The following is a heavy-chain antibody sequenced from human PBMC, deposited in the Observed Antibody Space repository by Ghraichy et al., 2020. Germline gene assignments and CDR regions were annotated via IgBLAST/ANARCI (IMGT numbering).Heavy chain of an antibody. CDR2: IKSKTDGGTT. CDR3: TTDYLLWFGDADDAFDI. V-gene: IGHV3-15*01. Sequence: GGSLRLSCAASGFTFSNAWMSWVRQAPGKGLEWVGRIKSKTDGGTTDYAAPVKGRFTISRDDSKNTLYLQMNSLKTEDTAVYYCTTDYLLWFGDADDAFDIWGQGTMVTVSS. D-gene: IGHD3-10*01. CDR1: GFTFSNAW. J-gene: IGHJ3*02.